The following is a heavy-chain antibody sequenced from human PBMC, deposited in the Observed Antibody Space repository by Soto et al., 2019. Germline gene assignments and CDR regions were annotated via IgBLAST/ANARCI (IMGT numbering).Heavy chain of an antibody. V-gene: IGHV1-3*01. D-gene: IGHD3-22*01. Sequence: ASVKVSCKASGYTFTSYAMHWVRQAPGQRLEWMGWINAGNGNTKYSQKFQGRVTITRDTSASTAYMELSSLRSEDTAVYYCARVHYYGSSGYYPYYYYGMDVWGQGTTVTVSS. J-gene: IGHJ6*02. CDR3: ARVHYYGSSGYYPYYYYGMDV. CDR2: INAGNGNT. CDR1: GYTFTSYA.